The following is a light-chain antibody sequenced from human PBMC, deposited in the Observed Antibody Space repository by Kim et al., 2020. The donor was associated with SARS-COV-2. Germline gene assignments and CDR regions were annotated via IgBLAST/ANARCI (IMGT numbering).Light chain of an antibody. CDR3: QSYDSSNVV. V-gene: IGLV6-57*01. Sequence: GKTVTISCTRSSGSIASNYVHWYQQRPGSSPTTVISEDKKRPSGVPDRFSGSIDSSSNSASLTISGLKTEDEADYYCQSYDSSNVVFGGGTQLTVL. CDR1: SGSIASNY. CDR2: EDK. J-gene: IGLJ2*01.